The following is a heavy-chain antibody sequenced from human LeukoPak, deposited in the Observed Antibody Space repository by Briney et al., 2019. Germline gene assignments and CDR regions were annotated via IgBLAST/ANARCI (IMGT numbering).Heavy chain of an antibody. V-gene: IGHV5-51*01. Sequence: GESLKISCKGLGYRFTMYWIGWVRQLPGKGLEWMAIIYPGDSDTRYSPSFQGQVTISADKSTSTAYLQWNSLKASDTAMYYCARHMGSYYYGMDVWGPGTTVTVSS. CDR1: GYRFTMYW. CDR2: IYPGDSDT. D-gene: IGHD3-10*01. J-gene: IGHJ6*01. CDR3: ARHMGSYYYGMDV.